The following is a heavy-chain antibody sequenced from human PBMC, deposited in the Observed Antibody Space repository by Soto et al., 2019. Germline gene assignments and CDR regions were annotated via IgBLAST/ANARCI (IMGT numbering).Heavy chain of an antibody. D-gene: IGHD3-22*01. V-gene: IGHV3-48*03. Sequence: GGSLRLSCAASGFTFSSYEMNWVRQAPGKGLEWVSYISSSGSTIYYADSVKGRFTISRDNAKNSLYLQMNSLRAEDTAVYYCARLGSGYSRDFDFWGQVSLVTVSS. CDR3: ARLGSGYSRDFDF. J-gene: IGHJ4*02. CDR2: ISSSGSTI. CDR1: GFTFSSYE.